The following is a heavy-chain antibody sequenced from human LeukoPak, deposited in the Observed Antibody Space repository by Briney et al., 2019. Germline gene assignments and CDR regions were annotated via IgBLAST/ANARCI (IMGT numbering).Heavy chain of an antibody. CDR2: INPGGST. Sequence: SETLSLTCAVYGGSFSGYYWSWIRQPPGKGLEWIGEINPGGSTNYSPSLESRLTISVDTSKNQFSLKLSSVTAADTAMYYCAREDCSGGACTHFDYWGQGTLVTVSS. CDR3: AREDCSGGACTHFDY. D-gene: IGHD2-15*01. CDR1: GGSFSGYY. J-gene: IGHJ4*02. V-gene: IGHV4-34*01.